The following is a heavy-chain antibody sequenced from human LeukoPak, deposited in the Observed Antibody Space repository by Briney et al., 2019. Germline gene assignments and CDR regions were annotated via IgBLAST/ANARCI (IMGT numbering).Heavy chain of an antibody. CDR3: ARGGPEWEPHNWFDP. V-gene: IGHV4-59*12. D-gene: IGHD1-26*01. CDR2: THYSGNT. Sequence: SETLSLTCRVSDDSISSYYWNWIRQPPGKPLEWIGYTHYSGNTNYNPSLKSRVTTLVDMSKNQFSLKLSSVTAADTAVYYCARGGPEWEPHNWFDPWGQGTLVTVSS. CDR1: DDSISSYY. J-gene: IGHJ5*02.